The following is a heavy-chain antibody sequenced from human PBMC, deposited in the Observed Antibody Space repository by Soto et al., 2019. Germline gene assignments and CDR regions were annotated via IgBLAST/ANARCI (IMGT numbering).Heavy chain of an antibody. J-gene: IGHJ4*02. V-gene: IGHV4-39*01. CDR2: IYYSGST. Sequence: SETLSLTCTVSGGSISSSSYYWGWIRQPPGKGLEGIGSIYYSGSTYYNPSLKSRVTISVDTSKNQFSRKLSSVTAADTAVYYCARQQKGLYCSSTSCYSFDFWGQGTLVTVSS. CDR1: GGSISSSSYY. D-gene: IGHD2-2*02. CDR3: ARQQKGLYCSSTSCYSFDF.